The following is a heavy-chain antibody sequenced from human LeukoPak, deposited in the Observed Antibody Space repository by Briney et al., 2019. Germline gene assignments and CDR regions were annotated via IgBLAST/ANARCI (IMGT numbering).Heavy chain of an antibody. D-gene: IGHD3-3*01. CDR2: IIPIFGTA. V-gene: IGHV1-69*05. CDR1: GGTFSSYA. J-gene: IGHJ4*02. Sequence: SVKLSCKASGGTFSSYAISWVRQAPGQGLEWMGGIIPIFGTANYAQKFQGRVTITTDESTSTAYMELSSLRSEDTAVYYCARGDYDFWSGLYYWGQGTLVTVSS. CDR3: ARGDYDFWSGLYY.